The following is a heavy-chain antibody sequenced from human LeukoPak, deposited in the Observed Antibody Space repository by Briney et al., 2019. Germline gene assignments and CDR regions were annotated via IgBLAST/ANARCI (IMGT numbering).Heavy chain of an antibody. CDR1: GFIFSRYG. D-gene: IGHD3-3*01. J-gene: IGHJ4*02. Sequence: GGSLRLSCEASGFIFSRYGMHWVRQAPGKGLEWVALVSHDGSKKYCADSVKGRFTISRDNSKNTLYLQMNSLRAEDTAVYYCARDGGYDFWSGYYQDYWGQGTLVTVSS. CDR2: VSHDGSKK. CDR3: ARDGGYDFWSGYYQDY. V-gene: IGHV3-30*03.